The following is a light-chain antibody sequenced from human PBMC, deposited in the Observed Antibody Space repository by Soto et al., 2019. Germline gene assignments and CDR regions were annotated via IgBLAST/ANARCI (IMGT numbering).Light chain of an antibody. CDR1: SSDIGGYDY. CDR2: GVT. V-gene: IGLV2-14*03. Sequence: QSVLTQPASVSGSPGQSITISCTGTSSDIGGYDYVSWYQHHPGKAPKFIIYGVTNRPSGVSHRFSGSKSANTASLTISGLQAEDEDDYYCTSYTSSSPHVFGTGTKVTVL. CDR3: TSYTSSSPHV. J-gene: IGLJ1*01.